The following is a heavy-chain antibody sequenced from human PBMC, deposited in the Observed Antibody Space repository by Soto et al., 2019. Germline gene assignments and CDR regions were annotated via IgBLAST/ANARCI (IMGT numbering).Heavy chain of an antibody. V-gene: IGHV4-39*01. D-gene: IGHD3-10*01. CDR2: IYYSGST. CDR1: GGSISSGGYY. Sequence: PSETLSLTCTVSGGSISSGGYYWSWIRQHPGKGLEWIGSIYYSGSTYYNPSLKSRVTISVDTSKNQFSLKLSSVTAADTAVYYCARKSRYYGSGSYLDAFDIWGQGTMVTVSS. CDR3: ARKSRYYGSGSYLDAFDI. J-gene: IGHJ3*02.